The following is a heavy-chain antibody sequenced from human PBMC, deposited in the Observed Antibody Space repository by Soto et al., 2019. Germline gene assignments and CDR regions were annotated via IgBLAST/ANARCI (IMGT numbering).Heavy chain of an antibody. V-gene: IGHV3-21*01. Sequence: EVQLVESGGGLVKPGGSLRLSCAASGFTFSSYSMNWVRQAPGKGLEWVSSISSSSSYIYYADSVKGRFTISRDNAKNSLSLQMNSLRAEDTAVYYCARVGTMVRGVSPKWFDPWGQGTLVTVSS. D-gene: IGHD3-10*01. CDR2: ISSSSSYI. CDR1: GFTFSSYS. CDR3: ARVGTMVRGVSPKWFDP. J-gene: IGHJ5*02.